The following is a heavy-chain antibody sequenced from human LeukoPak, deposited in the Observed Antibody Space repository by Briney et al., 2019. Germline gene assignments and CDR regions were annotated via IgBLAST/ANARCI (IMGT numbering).Heavy chain of an antibody. CDR2: IYYSGST. Sequence: SETLSLTCTVSGGSISSSSYYWGWIRQPPGKGLEWIGSIYYSGSTYYNPSLKSRVTISVDTSKNQFSLKLSSVTAADTAVYYCARGWDEYSSSADAFDIWGQGTMVTVSS. J-gene: IGHJ3*02. CDR1: GGSISSSSYY. CDR3: ARGWDEYSSSADAFDI. D-gene: IGHD6-6*01. V-gene: IGHV4-39*07.